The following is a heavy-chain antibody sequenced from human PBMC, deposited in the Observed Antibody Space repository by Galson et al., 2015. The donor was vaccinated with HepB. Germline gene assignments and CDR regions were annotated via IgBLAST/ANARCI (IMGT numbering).Heavy chain of an antibody. J-gene: IGHJ4*02. D-gene: IGHD3-22*01. CDR2: ISRSSDSI. CDR3: AKDDYDNSGGYV. CDR1: GFTFSSSW. Sequence: SLRLSCAASGFTFSSSWMHWVRQAPGKGLEWVSYISRSSDSIYYADSVKGRFTIFRDNAKNSLYLQMNSLRAEDTALYYCAKDDYDNSGGYVWGQGTLVTVSS. V-gene: IGHV3-48*01.